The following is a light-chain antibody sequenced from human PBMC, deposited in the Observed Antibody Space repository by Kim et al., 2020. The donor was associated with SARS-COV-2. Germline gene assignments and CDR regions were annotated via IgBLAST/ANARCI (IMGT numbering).Light chain of an antibody. V-gene: IGLV3-9*01. CDR3: QVWDSSTVV. J-gene: IGLJ2*01. CDR2: RDS. Sequence: VALGQTARITCGGNNIGSKNVHLYQQKPGQAPVLVIYRDSNRPSGIPERFSGSNSGNTATLTNSRAQAGDEADYYCQVWDSSTVVFGGGTQLTVL. CDR1: NIGSKN.